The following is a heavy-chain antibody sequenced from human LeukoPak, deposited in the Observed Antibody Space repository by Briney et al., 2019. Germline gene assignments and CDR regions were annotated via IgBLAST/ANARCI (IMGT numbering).Heavy chain of an antibody. J-gene: IGHJ3*02. CDR2: INPSGGST. Sequence: GASVKVSCKASGYTFTSYYMHWVRQAPGQGLEWMGIINPSGGSTSYAQKFQGRVTMTRDTSTSTVYMELSSLRSDDTAVYYCARDRWGYSSGWLLLGDAFDIWGQGTMITVSS. D-gene: IGHD6-19*01. CDR1: GYTFTSYY. CDR3: ARDRWGYSSGWLLLGDAFDI. V-gene: IGHV1-46*01.